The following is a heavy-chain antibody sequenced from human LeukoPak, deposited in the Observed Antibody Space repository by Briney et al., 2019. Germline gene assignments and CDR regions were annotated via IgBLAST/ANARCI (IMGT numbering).Heavy chain of an antibody. Sequence: SETLSLTCTVSGGSISSYNWSWIRQPPGKGLEWIGYIYYSGSTNYNPSLKSRVTISVDTSKNQFSLKLSSVTAADTAVYYCASSSGWHGAFDYWGQGTLVTVSS. D-gene: IGHD6-19*01. V-gene: IGHV4-59*01. CDR1: GGSISSYN. CDR3: ASSSGWHGAFDY. J-gene: IGHJ4*02. CDR2: IYYSGST.